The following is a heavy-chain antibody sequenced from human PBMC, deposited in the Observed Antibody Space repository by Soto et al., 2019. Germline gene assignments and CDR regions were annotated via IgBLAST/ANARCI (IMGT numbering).Heavy chain of an antibody. Sequence: PWGSLRLSCVGSGFTFSSYGMHWVRQAPGKGLECVAVISDTGSSHYYAASVEGRFTISRENSKSTLSLHMDRLRVEDTAVYYCANDRGGDCPDNSCYFGDEYWGQGTPVSVSS. D-gene: IGHD2-2*01. CDR2: ISDTGSSH. CDR1: GFTFSSYG. V-gene: IGHV3-30*18. J-gene: IGHJ4*02. CDR3: ANDRGGDCPDNSCYFGDEY.